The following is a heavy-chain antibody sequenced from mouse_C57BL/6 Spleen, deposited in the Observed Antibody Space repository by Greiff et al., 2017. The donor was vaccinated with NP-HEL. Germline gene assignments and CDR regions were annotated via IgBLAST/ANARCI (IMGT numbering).Heavy chain of an antibody. CDR3: ARGTTVVPMSWYFDV. CDR2: IYPSDSET. Sequence: QVQLQQPGAELVRPGSSVKLSCKASGYTFTSYWMDWVKQRPGQGLEWIGNIYPSDSETHYNQKFKDKATLTVDKSSSTAYMQLSSLTSEDSAVYYCARGTTVVPMSWYFDVWGTGTTVTVSS. D-gene: IGHD1-1*01. V-gene: IGHV1-61*01. CDR1: GYTFTSYW. J-gene: IGHJ1*03.